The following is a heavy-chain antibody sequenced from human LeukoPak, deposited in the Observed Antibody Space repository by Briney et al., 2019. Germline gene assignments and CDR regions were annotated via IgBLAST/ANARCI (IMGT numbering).Heavy chain of an antibody. V-gene: IGHV3-48*04. D-gene: IGHD3-10*01. J-gene: IGHJ3*02. CDR3: ARGRSITILRGVAISDGFDM. CDR1: GXTFSSYS. CDR2: ISPASSTI. Sequence: GGSLRLSCAASGXTFSSYSMNWVRQAPGKGLEWVSYISPASSTIYYADSVKGRFTISRDNAKNSLYLEMNSLRAEDTAVYYCARGRSITILRGVAISDGFDMWGQGTMVIVSS.